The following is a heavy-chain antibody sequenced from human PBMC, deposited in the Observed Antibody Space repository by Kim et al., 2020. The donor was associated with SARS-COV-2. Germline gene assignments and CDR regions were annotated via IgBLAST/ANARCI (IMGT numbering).Heavy chain of an antibody. CDR3: ARMITGSSWPFDY. Sequence: SADPVKARCTISRDDSKNTLYLKVNSLRADDTAVYYCARMITGSSWPFDYWGQGTLVTVSS. V-gene: IGHV3-33*01. D-gene: IGHD6-13*01. J-gene: IGHJ4*02.